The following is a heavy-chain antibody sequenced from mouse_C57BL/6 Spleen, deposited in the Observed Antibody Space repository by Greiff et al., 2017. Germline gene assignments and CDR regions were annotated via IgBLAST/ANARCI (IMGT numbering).Heavy chain of an antibody. Sequence: QVQLQQSGAELVRPGTSVKMSCKASGYTFTNYWIGWAKQRPGHGLEWIGDIYPGGGYTNYNEKFKGKATLTADKSSSTAYMQFSSLTSEDSAIYYCARGDGYYFDYWGQGTTRTVSS. CDR3: ARGDGYYFDY. CDR2: IYPGGGYT. V-gene: IGHV1-63*01. CDR1: GYTFTNYW. D-gene: IGHD3-3*01. J-gene: IGHJ2*01.